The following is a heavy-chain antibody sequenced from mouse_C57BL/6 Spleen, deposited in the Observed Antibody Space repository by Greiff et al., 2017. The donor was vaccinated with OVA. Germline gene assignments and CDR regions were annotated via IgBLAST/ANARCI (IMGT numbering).Heavy chain of an antibody. V-gene: IGHV1-9*01. CDR2: ILPGSGST. D-gene: IGHD3-3*01. CDR1: GYTFTGYW. Sequence: VKLQESGAELMKPGASVKLSCKATGYTFTGYWIAWVKQRPGHGLEWIGEILPGSGSTNYNEKFQGKATFTADTSSNTAYMQRSSLTTEDSAIYYCARPRKTARDYAMDYGGQGTSVTVSS. J-gene: IGHJ4*01. CDR3: ARPRKTARDYAMDY.